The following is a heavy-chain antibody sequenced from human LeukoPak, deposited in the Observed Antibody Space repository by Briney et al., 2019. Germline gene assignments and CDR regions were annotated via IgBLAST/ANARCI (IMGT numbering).Heavy chain of an antibody. CDR1: GFTFSNYA. D-gene: IGHD5-18*01. Sequence: GGSLRLSCAASGFTFSNYAMSWVRQAPGKGLEWVSTISHSVGNTFYADSVKGRFTISRDDSKSTLYLQMNSLRAEDTAVYYCAKDPRYSYGYVSYGMDVWGQGTTVTVSS. V-gene: IGHV3-23*01. J-gene: IGHJ6*02. CDR2: ISHSVGNT. CDR3: AKDPRYSYGYVSYGMDV.